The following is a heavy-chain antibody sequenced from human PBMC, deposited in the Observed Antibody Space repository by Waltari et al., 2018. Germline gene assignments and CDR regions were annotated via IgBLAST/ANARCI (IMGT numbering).Heavy chain of an antibody. V-gene: IGHV3-7*01. CDR1: GFTFGRAW. J-gene: IGHJ4*02. CDR3: ARWSRSLWL. CDR2: IKQDGTDK. D-gene: IGHD3-10*01. Sequence: EVQLVESGGNLVQPGGSLRLSCAASGFTFGRAWMSWVRQAPGKGLELVATIKQDGTDKYYVDSVKGRFTVSRDNAKKSLHLQMNSLRAEDTAVYYCARWSRSLWLGGQGTLVTVSS.